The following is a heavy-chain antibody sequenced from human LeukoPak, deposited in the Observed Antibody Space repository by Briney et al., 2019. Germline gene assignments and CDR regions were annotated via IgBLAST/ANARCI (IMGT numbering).Heavy chain of an antibody. CDR3: VRESRGAAGHPFDY. D-gene: IGHD6-13*01. J-gene: IGHJ4*02. Sequence: GGSLRLSCAASGFTLSSYWMSWVRQAPGKGLEWVANIKEDGRQKYYVDSVKGRFTISRDNAKNSVYLQMNSLRAEDTAVYYCVRESRGAAGHPFDYWGQGTLVTVSS. CDR1: GFTLSSYW. V-gene: IGHV3-7*04. CDR2: IKEDGRQK.